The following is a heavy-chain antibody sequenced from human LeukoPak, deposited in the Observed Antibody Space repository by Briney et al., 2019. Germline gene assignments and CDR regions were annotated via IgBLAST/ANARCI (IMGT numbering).Heavy chain of an antibody. J-gene: IGHJ6*02. CDR1: GFMFSSNW. D-gene: IGHD3-16*01. V-gene: IGHV3-7*03. Sequence: GGSLRLSCAASGFMFSSNWMSWVRLAPGKGLEWVASINHNGNVNYYADSVKGRFTISRDNAKNPLYLQMSNLRAEDTAVYFCARGGGLDVWGQGATVTVSS. CDR3: ARGGGLDV. CDR2: INHNGNVN.